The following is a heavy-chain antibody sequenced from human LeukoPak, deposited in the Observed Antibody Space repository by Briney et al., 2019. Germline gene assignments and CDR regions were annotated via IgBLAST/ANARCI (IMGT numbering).Heavy chain of an antibody. Sequence: SETLSLTCAVYGGSFSGYYWSWIRQPPGKGLEWIGEINHSGSTNYNPSLKSRVTISVDTSKNQFSLKLSSVTAADTAVYYCARTPNYGGNGGCVYWGQGTLVTVSS. CDR2: INHSGST. CDR3: ARTPNYGGNGGCVY. V-gene: IGHV4-34*01. D-gene: IGHD4-23*01. J-gene: IGHJ4*02. CDR1: GGSFSGYY.